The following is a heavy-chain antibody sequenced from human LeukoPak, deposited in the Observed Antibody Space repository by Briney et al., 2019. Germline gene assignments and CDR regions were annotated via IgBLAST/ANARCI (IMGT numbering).Heavy chain of an antibody. CDR3: TRMPTGYPNWFDP. J-gene: IGHJ5*02. CDR2: ISYSGTT. V-gene: IGHV4-39*02. CDR1: GGSISSSPYY. Sequence: SETLSLTCTVSGGSISSSPYYWNWIRQPPGEGLEWIGSISYSGTTSYNPSLNSRVTISVDTSKNHFSLRLTSVTAADTAIYYCTRMPTGYPNWFDPWGQGAPVTVSS. D-gene: IGHD3-9*01.